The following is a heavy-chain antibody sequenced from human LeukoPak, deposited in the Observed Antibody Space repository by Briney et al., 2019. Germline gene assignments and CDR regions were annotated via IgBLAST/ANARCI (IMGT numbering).Heavy chain of an antibody. CDR3: ARVSYSSSWSLGY. Sequence: SQTLSLTCAISGDSVSSNSAAWNWIRQSPSRDLEWLGRTYYRSKWYNDYAVSVKSRITINQDTSKNQFSLQLNSVTPEDTAVYYCARVSYSSSWSLGYWGQGTLVTVSS. V-gene: IGHV6-1*01. D-gene: IGHD6-13*01. CDR2: TYYRSKWYN. J-gene: IGHJ4*02. CDR1: GDSVSSNSAA.